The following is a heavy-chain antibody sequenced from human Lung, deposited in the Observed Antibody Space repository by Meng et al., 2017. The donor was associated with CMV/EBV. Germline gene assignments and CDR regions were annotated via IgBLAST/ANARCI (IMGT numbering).Heavy chain of an antibody. J-gene: IGHJ4*02. D-gene: IGHD2-2*01. CDR2: ISGSGLTT. CDR1: GFTFSTYD. Sequence: GGSLRLXXAASGFTFSTYDMSWVRQAPGKGLEWVSGISGSGLTTYYADSVKGRFTISRDDSTNTLYLQMDSLRAEDTALYYCAKFPRHFYCSTTSCFLDYWGQGXLVTFSS. CDR3: AKFPRHFYCSTTSCFLDY. V-gene: IGHV3-23*01.